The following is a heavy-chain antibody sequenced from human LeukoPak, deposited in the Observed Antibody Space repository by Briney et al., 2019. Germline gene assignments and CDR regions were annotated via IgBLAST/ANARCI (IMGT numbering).Heavy chain of an antibody. J-gene: IGHJ4*02. Sequence: GGSLRLSCAASGFTFSSYSMNWVRQAPGKTLEWVSVVYSGGGGTNYADSVRGRFTISRDDSKNTVYLQMNSLRVEDTAVYYCAKRSGGYYDFWGQGTLVTVYS. CDR1: GFTFSSYS. CDR2: VYSGGGGT. CDR3: AKRSGGYYDF. D-gene: IGHD3-3*01. V-gene: IGHV3-NL1*01.